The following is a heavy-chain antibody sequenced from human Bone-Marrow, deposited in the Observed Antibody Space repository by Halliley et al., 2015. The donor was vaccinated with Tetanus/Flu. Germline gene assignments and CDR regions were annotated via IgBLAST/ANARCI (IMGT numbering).Heavy chain of an antibody. CDR3: ARGDQWAVRFDN. CDR2: MYHSGST. J-gene: IGHJ4*02. Sequence: LRLSCTVSGDSISRGDYSWNWIRQSPGKGLEWIGYMYHSGSTFYSPSLESRVTISVDTSKNQFSLKVTSVTATDTAMYYCARGDQWAVRFDNWGQGALVTVSS. CDR1: GDSISRGDYS. D-gene: IGHD2-8*01. V-gene: IGHV4-30-2*06.